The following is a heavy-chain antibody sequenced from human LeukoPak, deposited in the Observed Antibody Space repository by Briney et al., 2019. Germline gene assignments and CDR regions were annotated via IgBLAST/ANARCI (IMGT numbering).Heavy chain of an antibody. D-gene: IGHD4-17*01. J-gene: IGHJ4*02. Sequence: GRSLRLSCAASGFTFSNYGMHWVRQAPGKGLEWVAVISHDGSNKYYGDSVKGRFTISRDNSKNTLFLQMNSLRAEDTAVYYCAKDWLLGTGTTIYYFEYWGQGTLVTVSS. V-gene: IGHV3-30*18. CDR1: GFTFSNYG. CDR3: AKDWLLGTGTTIYYFEY. CDR2: ISHDGSNK.